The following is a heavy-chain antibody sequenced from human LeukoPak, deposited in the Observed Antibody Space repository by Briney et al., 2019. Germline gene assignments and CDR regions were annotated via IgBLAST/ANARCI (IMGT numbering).Heavy chain of an antibody. Sequence: SETLSLTCTVSGGSISSSSYYWGWIRQPPGKGLEWIGSIYYSGSTYYNPSPKSRVTISVDTSKNQFSLKLSSVTAADTAVYYCARSYGSGNYVDYWGQGTLVTVSS. D-gene: IGHD3-10*01. J-gene: IGHJ4*02. CDR3: ARSYGSGNYVDY. CDR2: IYYSGST. V-gene: IGHV4-39*01. CDR1: GGSISSSSYY.